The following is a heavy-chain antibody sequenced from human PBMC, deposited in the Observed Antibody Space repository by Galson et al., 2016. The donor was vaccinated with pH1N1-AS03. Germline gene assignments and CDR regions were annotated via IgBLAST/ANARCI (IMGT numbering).Heavy chain of an antibody. Sequence: QSGAEVKKPGESLKISCKTSGYIFTPYWVAWVRHMPGKGLEWMGIIYPGDSDTRYSQSFQAQVTISADRSINTAYLQWSSLMASDTAIYYCARQVRDGYNDYFDYWGQGILVTVSS. D-gene: IGHD5-24*01. CDR3: ARQVRDGYNDYFDY. J-gene: IGHJ4*02. V-gene: IGHV5-51*01. CDR2: IYPGDSDT. CDR1: GYIFTPYW.